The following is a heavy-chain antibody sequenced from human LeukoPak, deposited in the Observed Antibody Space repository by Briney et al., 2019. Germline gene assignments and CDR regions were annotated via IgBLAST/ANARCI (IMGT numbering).Heavy chain of an antibody. D-gene: IGHD6-19*01. CDR1: GFTFSSYA. CDR2: ISGGGGST. Sequence: GGSLRLSCAASGFTFSSYAMSWVRQAPGKGLEWVAAISGGGGSTYYADSVKGRFTISRDNSKNTLYLQMNSLRAEDTAVYYCAKDPGAVAGTGFFDYWGQGTLVTVSS. J-gene: IGHJ4*02. CDR3: AKDPGAVAGTGFFDY. V-gene: IGHV3-23*01.